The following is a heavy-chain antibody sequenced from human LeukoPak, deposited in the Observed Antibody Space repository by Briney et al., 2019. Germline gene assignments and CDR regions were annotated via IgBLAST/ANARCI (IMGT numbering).Heavy chain of an antibody. CDR1: AFTFSSYE. V-gene: IGHV3-48*03. Sequence: GGSLRLSCAASAFTFSSYEMNWVRQAPGKGLEWDSYISSSGSTIYYADSVKGRFTISRDNAKNSLYLQMNSLRAEDTAVYYCARESVAGNYYYGMDVWGKGTTVTVSS. CDR2: ISSSGSTI. CDR3: ARESVAGNYYYGMDV. D-gene: IGHD6-19*01. J-gene: IGHJ6*04.